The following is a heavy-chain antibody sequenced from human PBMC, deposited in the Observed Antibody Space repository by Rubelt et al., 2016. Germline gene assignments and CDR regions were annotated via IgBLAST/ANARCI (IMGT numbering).Heavy chain of an antibody. J-gene: IGHJ4*02. D-gene: IGHD3-22*01. Sequence: IYYADSVKGRFTISRDNAKNSLYLQMNSLRAEDTAVYYCARSLNYYDSSGYDDYFDYWGQGTLVTVSS. V-gene: IGHV3-48*04. CDR3: ARSLNYYDSSGYDDYFDY. CDR2: I.